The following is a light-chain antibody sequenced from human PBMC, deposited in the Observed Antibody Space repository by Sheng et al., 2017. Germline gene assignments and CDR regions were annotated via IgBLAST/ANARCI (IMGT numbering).Light chain of an antibody. CDR1: QDISNY. J-gene: IGKJ2*01. CDR2: DASP. V-gene: IGKV1-33*01. Sequence: DIQMTQSPSSLSASVGDRITITCQASQDISNYLNWXQQKPGKAPKLLIYDASPIWNRGPSRFSGSGSGTDFSFTISSLQPEDIATYYCQQYDNVPKTFGQGTKLEIK. CDR3: QQYDNVPKT.